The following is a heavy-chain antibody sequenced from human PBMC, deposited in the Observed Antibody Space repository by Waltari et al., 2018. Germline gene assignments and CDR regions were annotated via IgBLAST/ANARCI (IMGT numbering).Heavy chain of an antibody. J-gene: IGHJ4*02. V-gene: IGHV3-7*03. Sequence: LRLSCEGSGFTFSSYWMSWVRQAPGKGLEWVGNIKQDGSERNYVDSVKGRFTISRDNAKNSVFLQMISLRAEDTAVYYCLRDRWGPALFDSWGQGTLVTVSS. CDR2: IKQDGSER. D-gene: IGHD2-21*02. CDR1: GFTFSSYW. CDR3: LRDRWGPALFDS.